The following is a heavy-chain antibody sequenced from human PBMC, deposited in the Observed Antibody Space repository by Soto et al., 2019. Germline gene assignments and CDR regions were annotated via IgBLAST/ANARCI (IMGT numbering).Heavy chain of an antibody. V-gene: IGHV1-2*02. CDR2: INPNSGGT. J-gene: IGHJ6*02. Sequence: ASVKVSCQASGYTFTGYYMHWVRQAPGQGLEWMGWINPNSGGTNYAQKFQGRVTMTRDTSISTAYMELSRLRSDDTAVYYCARDQYQQQWLACNYYGMDVWGQGTTVTVSS. CDR3: ARDQYQQQWLACNYYGMDV. D-gene: IGHD6-19*01. CDR1: GYTFTGYY.